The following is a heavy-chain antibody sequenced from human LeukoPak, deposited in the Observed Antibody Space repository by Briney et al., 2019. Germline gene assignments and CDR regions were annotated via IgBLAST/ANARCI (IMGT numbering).Heavy chain of an antibody. J-gene: IGHJ6*03. CDR3: ARGVVVVVAASTHYYYYMDV. CDR2: MNPNSGNT. Sequence: ASVKVSCKASGYTFTSYDINWVRQATGRGLEWMGWMNPNSGNTGYAQKLQGRVTMTRNTSISTAYMELSSLRSEDTAVYYCARGVVVVVAASTHYYYYMDVWGKGTTVTVSS. D-gene: IGHD2-15*01. V-gene: IGHV1-8*01. CDR1: GYTFTSYD.